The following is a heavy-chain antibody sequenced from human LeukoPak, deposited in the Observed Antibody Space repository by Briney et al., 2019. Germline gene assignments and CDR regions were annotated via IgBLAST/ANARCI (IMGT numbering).Heavy chain of an antibody. Sequence: PGGSLRLSCAASGFTFSSYAMSWVRQAPVKGLEWVSAVSGSGGSTYYADSVKGRFTISRDNSKNTLYPQMNSLRAEDTAVYYCAKDSYYYDSSGTPLPYYFDYWGQGTLVTVSS. CDR3: AKDSYYYDSSGTPLPYYFDY. J-gene: IGHJ4*02. CDR2: VSGSGGST. CDR1: GFTFSSYA. V-gene: IGHV3-23*01. D-gene: IGHD3-22*01.